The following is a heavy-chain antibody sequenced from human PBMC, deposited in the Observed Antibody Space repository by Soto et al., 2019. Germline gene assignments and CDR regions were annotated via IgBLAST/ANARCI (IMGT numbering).Heavy chain of an antibody. CDR1: GFTFSSHA. Sequence: EVQLLESGGGLVQPGGALRLSCAASGFTFSSHAMSWVRQAPGKGLEWISSISAGSEGAYYADSVRGRFTISRDNSNNTLFLQMNSRGAEDTAVYYCARDLWWCLHWGQGTLVTVSS. CDR2: ISAGSEGA. CDR3: ARDLWWCLH. V-gene: IGHV3-23*01. D-gene: IGHD2-21*01. J-gene: IGHJ4*02.